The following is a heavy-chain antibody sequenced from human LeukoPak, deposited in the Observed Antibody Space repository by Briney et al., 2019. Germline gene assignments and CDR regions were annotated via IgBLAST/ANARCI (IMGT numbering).Heavy chain of an antibody. D-gene: IGHD1-26*01. CDR2: INTDGSST. CDR3: ARDRRGSYLVGPDY. J-gene: IGHJ4*02. Sequence: GGSLRLSCAASGFTFSNAWMSWVRQAPGKGLVWVSRINTDGSSTSYADSVKGRFTISRDNSKNTLYLQMNSLRAEDTAVYYCARDRRGSYLVGPDYWGQGTLVTVSS. V-gene: IGHV3-74*01. CDR1: GFTFSNAW.